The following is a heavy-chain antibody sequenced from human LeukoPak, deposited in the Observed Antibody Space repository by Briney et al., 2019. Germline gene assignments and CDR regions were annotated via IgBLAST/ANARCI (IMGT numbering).Heavy chain of an antibody. J-gene: IGHJ4*02. D-gene: IGHD5-24*01. CDR1: GGSISSGDYY. Sequence: KASQTLSLTCTVSGGSISSGDYYWSWIRQPPGKGLEWIGYIYYSGSTYYNPSLRSRVTISVDTSKNQFSLKLSSVTAADTAVYYCARVREMATKYTLDYWGQGTLVTVSS. CDR3: ARVREMATKYTLDY. V-gene: IGHV4-30-4*01. CDR2: IYYSGST.